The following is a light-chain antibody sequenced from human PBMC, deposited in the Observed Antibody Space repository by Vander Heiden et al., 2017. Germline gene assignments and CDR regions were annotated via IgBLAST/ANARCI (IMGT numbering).Light chain of an antibody. Sequence: DIVLTPSPASLAVSLGERASTNCKSSQSVLYSSNNKNYLAWYQQKPGQPPKLLIYWASTRQSGVPDRFSGSGSGTDFTLTISSLQAEDVAVYYCQQYYSTPFTFGHGTKVDIK. J-gene: IGKJ3*01. CDR3: QQYYSTPFT. V-gene: IGKV4-1*01. CDR1: QSVLYSSNNKNY. CDR2: WAS.